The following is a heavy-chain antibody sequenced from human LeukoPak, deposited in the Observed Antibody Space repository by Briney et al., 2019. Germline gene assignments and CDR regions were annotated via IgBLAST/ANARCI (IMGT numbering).Heavy chain of an antibody. CDR2: ISGSGGST. D-gene: IGHD6-19*01. CDR3: AKGQAVAGLGFFDY. V-gene: IGHV3-23*01. Sequence: GASLRLSCAASGFTFSSYAMSWVRQAPGKGLEWVSAISGSGGSTYYADSVKGRFTISRDNSKNTLYLQMNSLRAEDTAVYYCAKGQAVAGLGFFDYWGQETLVTVSS. CDR1: GFTFSSYA. J-gene: IGHJ4*02.